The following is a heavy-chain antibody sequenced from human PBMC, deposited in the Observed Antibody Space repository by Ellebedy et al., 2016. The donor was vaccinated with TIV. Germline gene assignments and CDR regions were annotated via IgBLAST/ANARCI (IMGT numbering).Heavy chain of an antibody. CDR2: INPSNGGT. V-gene: IGHV1-46*01. CDR3: ARGPRGWEVAGVAFNI. CDR1: GYTFTAYY. J-gene: IGHJ3*02. D-gene: IGHD1-26*01. Sequence: ASVKVSXXASGYTFTAYYVHWVRQAPGQGLEWMGMINPSNGGTTYAQNFQGRVSMTRDTSISTAYMELSSLKSDDTAVYYCARGPRGWEVAGVAFNIWGQGTMVTVSS.